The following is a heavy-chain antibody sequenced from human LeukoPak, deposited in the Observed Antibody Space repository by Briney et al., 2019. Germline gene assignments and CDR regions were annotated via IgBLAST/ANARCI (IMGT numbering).Heavy chain of an antibody. D-gene: IGHD2-2*01. CDR1: GFTFSSYS. CDR2: ISSSSSTI. CDR3: ARGRIVVVPAAPPDFQH. Sequence: GGSLRPSCAASGFTFSSYSMNWVRLAPGKGLEWVSYISSSSSTIHYADSMKGRFTISRDNAKNSLYLQMNSLRAEDTAVYYCARGRIVVVPAAPPDFQHWGQGTLVTVSS. V-gene: IGHV3-48*01. J-gene: IGHJ1*01.